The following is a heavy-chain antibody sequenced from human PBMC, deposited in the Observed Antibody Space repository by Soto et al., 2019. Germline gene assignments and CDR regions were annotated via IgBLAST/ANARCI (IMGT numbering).Heavy chain of an antibody. D-gene: IGHD2-2*01. CDR2: INHSGST. CDR3: ARAGGVVPAATRNWFDP. V-gene: IGHV4-34*01. CDR1: GGSFSGYY. Sequence: SETLSLTCAVYGGSFSGYYWSWIRQPPGKGLEWIGEINHSGSTNYNPSLKSRVTISVDTSKNQFSLKLSSVTAADTAVYYCARAGGVVPAATRNWFDPWGQGTLVTVSS. J-gene: IGHJ5*02.